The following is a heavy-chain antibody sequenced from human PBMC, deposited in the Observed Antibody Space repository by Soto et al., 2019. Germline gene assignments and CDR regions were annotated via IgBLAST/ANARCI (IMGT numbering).Heavy chain of an antibody. CDR3: ARFYYDSSGYLSATQQRDEGQAEYFQH. D-gene: IGHD3-22*01. J-gene: IGHJ1*01. CDR1: GGTFSNYG. Sequence: QVQLLQSGAEVKKPGSSVKVSCKASGGTFSNYGISWVRQAPGQGLEWIGRIIPVFRTTNYAQKSQGRVTITADDSTSAAYVVLTSLRSADAAVYYCARFYYDSSGYLSATQQRDEGQAEYFQHWGQGTLVTVSS. V-gene: IGHV1-69*18. CDR2: IIPVFRTT.